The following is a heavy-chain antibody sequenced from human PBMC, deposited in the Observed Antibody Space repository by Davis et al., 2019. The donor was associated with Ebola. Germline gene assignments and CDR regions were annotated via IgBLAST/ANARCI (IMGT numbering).Heavy chain of an antibody. CDR2: ISGSGGST. J-gene: IGHJ4*02. V-gene: IGHV3-23*01. CDR3: AKIRGADYGDYGVETYYFDY. Sequence: PGGSLRLSCAASGFTFSSYAMSWVRQAPGKGLEWVSAISGSGGSTYYADSVKGRFTISRDNSKNTLYLQMNSLRAEDTAVYYCAKIRGADYGDYGVETYYFDYWGQGTLVTVSS. D-gene: IGHD4-17*01. CDR1: GFTFSSYA.